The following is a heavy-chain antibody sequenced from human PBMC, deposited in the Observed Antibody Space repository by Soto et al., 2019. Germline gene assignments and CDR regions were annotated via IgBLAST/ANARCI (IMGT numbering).Heavy chain of an antibody. CDR3: AKVHCATTTCYWADAFDG. CDR1: GFNFSNYG. V-gene: IGHV3-30*18. D-gene: IGHD2-2*01. J-gene: IGHJ3*01. Sequence: PGGSLRLSCAASGFNFSNYGMHWVRQAPGTGLEWVAVISFDGNNQYYVDSVKGRFTVSRDNSKKTLYLQMNSLRAEDAAVYYCAKVHCATTTCYWADAFDGWGRGTMVTVSS. CDR2: ISFDGNNQ.